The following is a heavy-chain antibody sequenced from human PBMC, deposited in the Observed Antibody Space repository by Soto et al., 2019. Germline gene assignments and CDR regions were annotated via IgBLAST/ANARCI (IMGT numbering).Heavy chain of an antibody. D-gene: IGHD2-2*01. V-gene: IGHV1-69*06. CDR2: IIPIFATA. J-gene: IGHJ4*02. CDR3: AGRCDSTTCLGHFDY. CDR1: GDTFNNYV. Sequence: QVQLVQSGAEVKKPGSSVKVSCKASGDTFNNYVVNWVRQAPGQGLEWLGGIIPIFATANYAQKFQGRVTITADKSTSTAYMELTSLRSEDTAVYYCAGRCDSTTCLGHFDYWGQGTLVTVAS.